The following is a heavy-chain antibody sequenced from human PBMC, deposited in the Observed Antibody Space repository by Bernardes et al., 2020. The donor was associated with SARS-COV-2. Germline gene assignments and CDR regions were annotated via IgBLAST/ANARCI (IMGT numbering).Heavy chain of an antibody. D-gene: IGHD2-15*01. J-gene: IGHJ4*02. Sequence: GGFRRLSIVSSGFTFRTYPIHWVLPFPGKGLEWLAVISYEGSSIYYAESVKGRFTISRDNSKRTVYLQMNSLRTDDTAVYYCARAEGRDCFGGSCLGIDYWGQGSLVTVSS. V-gene: IGHV3-30-3*01. CDR3: ARAEGRDCFGGSCLGIDY. CDR1: GFTFRTYP. CDR2: ISYEGSSI.